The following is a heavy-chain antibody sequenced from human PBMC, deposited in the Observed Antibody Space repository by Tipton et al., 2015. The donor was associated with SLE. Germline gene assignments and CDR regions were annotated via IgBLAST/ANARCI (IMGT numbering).Heavy chain of an antibody. D-gene: IGHD6-19*01. Sequence: SLRLSCAASGFIFSNYGMHWVRQAPGKGLEWVAVIWYDGSNRYYADSVKGRFTISRDSSKDTLYLQMDSLRAEDSAVYYCAKDREEESTGCYFAYWGQGTLVTVSS. J-gene: IGHJ4*02. CDR1: GFIFSNYG. CDR3: AKDREEESTGCYFAY. CDR2: IWYDGSNR. V-gene: IGHV3-30*18.